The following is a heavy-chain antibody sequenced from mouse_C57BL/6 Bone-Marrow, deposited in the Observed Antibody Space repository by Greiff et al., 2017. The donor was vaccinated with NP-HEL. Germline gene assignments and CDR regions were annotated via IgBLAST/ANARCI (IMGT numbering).Heavy chain of an antibody. J-gene: IGHJ2*01. CDR1: GYTFTSYW. Sequence: VQLQQPGAELVRPGTSVKLSCKASGYTFTSYWMHWVKQRPGQGLEWIGVIDPSDSYTNYNQKFKGKATLTVDTSSSTAYMQLSSLTSEDSAVYYCARLAYYYGSDYWGQGTTLTVSS. CDR2: IDPSDSYT. CDR3: ARLAYYYGSDY. D-gene: IGHD1-1*01. V-gene: IGHV1-59*01.